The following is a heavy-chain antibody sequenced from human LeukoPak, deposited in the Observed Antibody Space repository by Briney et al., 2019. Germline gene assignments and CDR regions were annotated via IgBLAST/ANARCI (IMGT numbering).Heavy chain of an antibody. CDR2: IYYTGTT. CDR1: GGSISTDY. CDR3: AREDPQTTVPEGMDV. Sequence: SETLSLTCSVSGGSISTDYWSWIRQLPGKGLEWTGYIYYTGTTNYNPSLRSRVTISADTSRNQFSLRLSSVTAADTAVYYCAREDPQTTVPEGMDVWGHGTTVIVSS. D-gene: IGHD4-17*01. V-gene: IGHV4-59*01. J-gene: IGHJ6*02.